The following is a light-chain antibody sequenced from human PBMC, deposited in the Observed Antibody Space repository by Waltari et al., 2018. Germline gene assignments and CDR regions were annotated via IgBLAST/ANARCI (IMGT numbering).Light chain of an antibody. CDR3: QQYYSTPLT. V-gene: IGKV4-1*01. CDR2: WAS. CDR1: KSVLNASNIRNY. Sequence: DIVMPQSPDSLALPRGGRATISCKSSKSVLNASNIRNYLAWYQQRPGQSPKLLISWASTRQSGVPDLFSGSGSAADFTLTITSLQAEDVATYYCQQYYSTPLTFGGGTKVAIK. J-gene: IGKJ4*01.